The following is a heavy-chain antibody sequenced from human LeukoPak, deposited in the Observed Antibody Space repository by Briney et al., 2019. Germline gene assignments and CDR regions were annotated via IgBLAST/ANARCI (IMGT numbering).Heavy chain of an antibody. J-gene: IGHJ4*02. V-gene: IGHV1-46*01. CDR2: INPSGGST. D-gene: IGHD1-1*01. Sequence: ASVKVSCKASGYTFTSYYIHWVRQAPGQGLEWMGIINPSGGSTSYAQKFQGRVTMTRDTSMNTAYMELSSLTSEDTAVYYCARGGIQAAEVDYWGQGTLVTVSS. CDR1: GYTFTSYY. CDR3: ARGGIQAAEVDY.